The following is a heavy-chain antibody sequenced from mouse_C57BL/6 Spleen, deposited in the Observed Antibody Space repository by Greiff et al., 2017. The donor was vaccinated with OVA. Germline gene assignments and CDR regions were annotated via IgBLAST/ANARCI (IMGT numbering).Heavy chain of an antibody. CDR2: IDPENGDT. V-gene: IGHV14-4*01. Sequence: EVQLQQSGAELVRPGASVKLSCTASGFNIKDDYMHWVKQRPEKGLEWIGWIDPENGDTEYASKFQGKATITADTSSNTAYLQLSSLTSEDTAVYYCTTTTPRSWYFDVWGTGTTVTVSS. CDR3: TTTTPRSWYFDV. D-gene: IGHD1-1*01. J-gene: IGHJ1*03. CDR1: GFNIKDDY.